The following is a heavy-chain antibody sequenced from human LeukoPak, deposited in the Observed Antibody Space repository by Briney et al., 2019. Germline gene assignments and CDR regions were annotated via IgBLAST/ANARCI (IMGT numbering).Heavy chain of an antibody. Sequence: SETLSLTCTVSGGSISSSSYYWGWTRQPPGKGLEWIGSIYYSGSTYYNPSLKSRVTISVDTSKNQFSLKLSSVTAADTAVYYCARSGYSYGPDDYWGQGTLVTVSS. D-gene: IGHD5-18*01. CDR3: ARSGYSYGPDDY. J-gene: IGHJ4*02. CDR1: GGSISSSSYY. V-gene: IGHV4-39*01. CDR2: IYYSGST.